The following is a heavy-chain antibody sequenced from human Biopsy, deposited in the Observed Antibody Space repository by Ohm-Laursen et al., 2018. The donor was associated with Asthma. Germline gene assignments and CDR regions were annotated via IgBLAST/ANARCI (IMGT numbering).Heavy chain of an antibody. CDR3: ARTFHFWSPYHAEHYQL. V-gene: IGHV3-7*01. CDR2: IKHDGSEK. CDR1: GFTFGDYW. Sequence: SLRLSCAASGFTFGDYWMSWVRQVPGKGLEWVANIKHDGSEKNHVDSLKGRFTISRDNAKNSLYLQMNSLRAEDTAVYYRARTFHFWSPYHAEHYQLWGQGTLVTVS. J-gene: IGHJ1*01. D-gene: IGHD3-3*02.